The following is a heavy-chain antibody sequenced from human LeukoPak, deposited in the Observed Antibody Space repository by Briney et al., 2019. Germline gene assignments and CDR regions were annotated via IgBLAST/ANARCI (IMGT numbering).Heavy chain of an antibody. CDR3: ARADIVATIGDY. D-gene: IGHD5-12*01. CDR1: GGSVSSGSYY. CDR2: IYYSGST. V-gene: IGHV4-61*01. J-gene: IGHJ4*02. Sequence: SETLSLTCTVSGGSVSSGSYYWSWIRQPPGKGLEWIGYIYYSGSTNYNPSFKSRVTISVDPSKNQFSLKLSSVTAADTAVYYCARADIVATIGDYWGQGTLVTVSS.